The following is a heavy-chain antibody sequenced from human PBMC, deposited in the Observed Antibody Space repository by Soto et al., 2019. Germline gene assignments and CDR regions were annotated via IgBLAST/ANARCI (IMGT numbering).Heavy chain of an antibody. V-gene: IGHV1-69*01. D-gene: IGHD6-19*01. CDR3: ARAVPPYSSGWTNAFDI. CDR2: IIPIFGTA. CDR1: GGTFSSYA. Sequence: QVQLVQSGAEVKKPGSSVKVSCKASGGTFSSYAISWVRQAPGQGLEWMGGIIPIFGTANYAQNFQGRVTITADESTSTAYMELSSLRSEDTAVYYCARAVPPYSSGWTNAFDIWGQGTMVTVSS. J-gene: IGHJ3*02.